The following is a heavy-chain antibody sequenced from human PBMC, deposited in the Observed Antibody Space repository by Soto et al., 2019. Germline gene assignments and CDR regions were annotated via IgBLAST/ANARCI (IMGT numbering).Heavy chain of an antibody. D-gene: IGHD2-15*01. CDR2: INHSGST. CDR1: GGSFSGYY. V-gene: IGHV4-34*01. J-gene: IGHJ5*02. CDR3: ATASNWFDP. Sequence: SETLSLTCAVYGGSFSGYYWSWIRQPPGKGLEWIGEINHSGSTNYNPSLKSRVTISVDTSKNQFSLKLSSVTAADTAVYYCATASNWFDPWGQGTLVTVSS.